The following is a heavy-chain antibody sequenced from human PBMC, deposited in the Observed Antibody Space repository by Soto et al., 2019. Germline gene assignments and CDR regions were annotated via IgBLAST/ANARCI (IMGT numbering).Heavy chain of an antibody. D-gene: IGHD2-2*01. CDR2: IYYSGST. J-gene: IGHJ5*02. CDR1: GGSISSYC. V-gene: IGHV4-59*01. CDR3: ARGIDCSSTSCPSGYWFDP. Sequence: SETLSLTCTVSGGSISSYCWSWIRQPPGKGLEWIGYIYYSGSTNYNPSLKSRVTISVDTSKNQFSLKLSSVTAADTAVYYCARGIDCSSTSCPSGYWFDPWGQGTLVTVSS.